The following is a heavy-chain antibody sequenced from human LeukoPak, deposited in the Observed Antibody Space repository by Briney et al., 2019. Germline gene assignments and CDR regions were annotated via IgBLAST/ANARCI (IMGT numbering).Heavy chain of an antibody. CDR3: ARDSSSNSVDY. CDR2: INPSGGST. D-gene: IGHD6-13*01. CDR1: GYTFTIYY. V-gene: IGHV1-46*01. J-gene: IGHJ4*02. Sequence: SVKVSCKASGYTFTIYYMHWVRQAPGQGLEWMGIINPSGGSTTSAQKFQGRVTMTRDTSTNTVYMELSSLRSEDTAVYYCARDSSSNSVDYWGQGNLVTVSS.